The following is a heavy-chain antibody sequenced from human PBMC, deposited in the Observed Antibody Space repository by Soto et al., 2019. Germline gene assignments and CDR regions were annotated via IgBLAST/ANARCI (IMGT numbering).Heavy chain of an antibody. V-gene: IGHV1-69*13. CDR1: GGTFSSYA. CDR2: IIPIFGTA. Sequence: GASVKVSCTASGGTFSSYAISWVRQAPGQGLEWMGGIIPIFGTANYAQKFQGRVTITADESTSTAYMELSSLRSEDTAVYYCARSNTYYYDSSGQNFDYWGQGTLVTVSS. CDR3: ARSNTYYYDSSGQNFDY. D-gene: IGHD3-22*01. J-gene: IGHJ4*02.